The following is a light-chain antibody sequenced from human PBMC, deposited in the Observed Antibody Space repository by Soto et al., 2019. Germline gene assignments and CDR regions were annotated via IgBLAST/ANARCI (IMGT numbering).Light chain of an antibody. Sequence: QSVLTQPPSASGTPGQRITISCSGSSSNIGSHTVSWYQLLPGTAPKLLIYDNERPSGVPDRFSGSKSGTSASLAISGLQAEDEADYYCAAWDASLNGVVFGGGTKLTVL. CDR1: SSNIGSHT. V-gene: IGLV1-44*01. J-gene: IGLJ2*01. CDR2: DN. CDR3: AAWDASLNGVV.